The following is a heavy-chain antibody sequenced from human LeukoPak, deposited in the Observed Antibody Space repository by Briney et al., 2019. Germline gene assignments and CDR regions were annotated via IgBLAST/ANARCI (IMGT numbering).Heavy chain of an antibody. J-gene: IGHJ6*03. CDR1: RFSFSTYP. V-gene: IGHV3-30*02. Sequence: GGSLRLSCAASRFSFSTYPMGWVRQAPGKGLEWVAFIRYDGSNKYYADSVKGRFTISRDNSKNTLYLQMNSLRAEDTAVYYCAKSWGSSGTINYYYYYMDVWGKGTTVTVSS. D-gene: IGHD6-6*01. CDR2: IRYDGSNK. CDR3: AKSWGSSGTINYYYYYMDV.